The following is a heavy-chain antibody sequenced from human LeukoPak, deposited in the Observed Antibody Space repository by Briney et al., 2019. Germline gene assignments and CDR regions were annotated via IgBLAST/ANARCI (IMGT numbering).Heavy chain of an antibody. CDR2: IYYSGST. CDR1: GGSVSSGSYY. D-gene: IGHD1-1*01. V-gene: IGHV4-61*01. J-gene: IGHJ5*02. CDR3: ARRLERRGWFDP. Sequence: PSETLSLTCTVSGGSVSSGSYYWSWIRQPPGKGLEWIGYIYYSGSTNYNPSLKSRVTISVDTSKNQFSLKLSSVTAADTAVYYCARRLERRGWFDPWGQGTLVTVSS.